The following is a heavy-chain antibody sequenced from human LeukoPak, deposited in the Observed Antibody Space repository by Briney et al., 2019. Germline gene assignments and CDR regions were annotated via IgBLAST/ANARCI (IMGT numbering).Heavy chain of an antibody. CDR3: AREGSDYDFWSGYLTNYYYYYYMDV. V-gene: IGHV3-20*04. J-gene: IGHJ6*03. Sequence: PGGSLRLSCAASGFTFDDYGMSWVRQAPGKGLEWVSGINWNGSNTGYADSVKGRFTISRDNAKNSLYLQMNSLRAEDTALYYCAREGSDYDFWSGYLTNYYYYYYMDVWGKGTTVTVSS. D-gene: IGHD3-3*01. CDR1: GFTFDDYG. CDR2: INWNGSNT.